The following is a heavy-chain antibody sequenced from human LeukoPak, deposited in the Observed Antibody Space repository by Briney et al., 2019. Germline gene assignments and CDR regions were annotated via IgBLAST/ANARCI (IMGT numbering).Heavy chain of an antibody. Sequence: GASVKVSCKASGYTFTSYYIHWVRQAPGQGLEWMGIINPNSGGTNYAQKFQGWVTMTRDTSISTAYMELSRLRSDDTAMYYCATDGSGSYPLYYFDFWGQGTLVTVSS. J-gene: IGHJ4*02. CDR1: GYTFTSYY. D-gene: IGHD3-10*01. CDR2: INPNSGGT. CDR3: ATDGSGSYPLYYFDF. V-gene: IGHV1-2*04.